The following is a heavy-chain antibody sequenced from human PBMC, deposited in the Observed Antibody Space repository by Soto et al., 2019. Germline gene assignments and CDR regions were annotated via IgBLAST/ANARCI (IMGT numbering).Heavy chain of an antibody. CDR3: ARVDDY. CDR1: GGSFRGYY. J-gene: IGHJ4*02. Sequence: SETLSLTCAVYGGSFRGYYWSGIRQPPGKRLDRIAATNHPGSTQHNPPLRSRVTISLDKPPNHSSLKLNSATAADTAVYYCARVDDYWGQGTLVTVSS. CDR2: TNHPGST. V-gene: IGHV4-34*01.